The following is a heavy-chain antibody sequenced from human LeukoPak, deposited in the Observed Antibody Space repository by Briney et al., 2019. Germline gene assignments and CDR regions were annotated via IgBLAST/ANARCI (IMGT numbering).Heavy chain of an antibody. Sequence: GGSLRLSCAASGFTFSTFAMTWVRQAPGKGLEWVSLISGSGGIIYYADSVNGRFTISRDNSKNTLYLQMHSLRAEDTAVYYCAARPGEVAVPFDYWGQGTLVTVSP. D-gene: IGHD2-15*01. J-gene: IGHJ4*02. CDR3: AARPGEVAVPFDY. CDR1: GFTFSTFA. CDR2: ISGSGGII. V-gene: IGHV3-23*01.